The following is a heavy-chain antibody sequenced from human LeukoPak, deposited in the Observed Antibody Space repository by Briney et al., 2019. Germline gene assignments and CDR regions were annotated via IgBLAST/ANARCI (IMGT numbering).Heavy chain of an antibody. CDR1: GGSISSGGLY. CDR3: ARASRWGDLSLGY. V-gene: IGHV4-31*03. Sequence: ASETLSLTCTVSGGSISSGGLYWSWIRQHPGKGLEWIGYIHDSGTTYYNPSLKSRVTISLGTSKNQFSLNLSSVTAADKAVYYCARASRWGDLSLGYWGQGTLVTVSS. CDR2: IHDSGTT. J-gene: IGHJ4*02. D-gene: IGHD3-16*02.